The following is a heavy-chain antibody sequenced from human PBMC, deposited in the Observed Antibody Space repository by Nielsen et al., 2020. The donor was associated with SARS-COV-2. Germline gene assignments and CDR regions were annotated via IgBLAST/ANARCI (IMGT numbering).Heavy chain of an antibody. CDR3: MFPEGSSGVY. V-gene: IGHV7-4-1*02. CDR1: GYTFTSYY. J-gene: IGHJ4*02. CDR2: INTNTGNP. Sequence: ASLKVSCKASGYTFTSYYMHWVRQAPGQGLEWMGWINTNTGNPTYAQGFTGRFVFSLDTSVSTAYLQISSLKAEDTAVYYCMFPEGSSGVYWGQGTLVTVSS. D-gene: IGHD3-10*01.